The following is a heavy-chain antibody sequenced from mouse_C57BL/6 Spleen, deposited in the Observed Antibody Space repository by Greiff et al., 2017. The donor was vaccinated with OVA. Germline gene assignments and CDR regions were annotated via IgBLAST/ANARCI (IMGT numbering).Heavy chain of an antibody. CDR2: IRYDGSN. CDR3: ASPYDYEGYAMDY. Sequence: ESGPGLVKPSQSLSLTCSVTGYSITSGYYWNWIRQFPGNQLEWMGYIRYDGSNNYNPSLKNQIILTRDTSKNHFLLMLNSVTTEYTATYYSASPYDYEGYAMDYWGQGTSVTVSS. J-gene: IGHJ4*01. CDR1: GYSITSGYY. V-gene: IGHV3-6*01. D-gene: IGHD2-4*01.